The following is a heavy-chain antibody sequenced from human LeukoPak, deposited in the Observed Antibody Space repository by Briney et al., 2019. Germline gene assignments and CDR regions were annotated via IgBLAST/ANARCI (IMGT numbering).Heavy chain of an antibody. D-gene: IGHD3-22*01. CDR3: ATSTTYYYDSSGYGNWFDP. CDR2: ISGSGGST. J-gene: IGHJ5*02. CDR1: GFTFSSYA. V-gene: IGHV3-23*01. Sequence: GGSLRLSCAASGFTFSSYAMSWVRQAPGKGLKWVSAISGSGGSTYYADSVKGRFTISRDNSKNTLYLQMNSLRAEDTAVYYCATSTTYYYDSSGYGNWFDPWGQGTLVTVSS.